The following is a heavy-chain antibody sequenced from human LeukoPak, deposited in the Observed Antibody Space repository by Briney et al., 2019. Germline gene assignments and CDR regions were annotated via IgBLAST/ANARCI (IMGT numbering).Heavy chain of an antibody. V-gene: IGHV4-59*01. J-gene: IGHJ6*02. D-gene: IGHD4-17*01. CDR2: IYNSGST. CDR3: ARTNGDYGVYYYYGMDV. Sequence: PSETLSLTCTVSGGSISSYYWSWIRQPPGKGLEWIGYIYNSGSTNHNPSLKSRVTISVDTSKNQFSLKLNSVTAADTAVYYCARTNGDYGVYYYYGMDVWGQGTTVTVSS. CDR1: GGSISSYY.